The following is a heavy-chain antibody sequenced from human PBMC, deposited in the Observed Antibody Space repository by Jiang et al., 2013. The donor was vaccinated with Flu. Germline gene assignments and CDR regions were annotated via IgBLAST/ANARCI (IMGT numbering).Heavy chain of an antibody. CDR3: ARAPQNSGNYYLMRLGGY. D-gene: IGHD1-26*01. Sequence: SGAEVKKPGASVKVSCKSSGYTFTDYYLHWVRQAPGQGLEWVGRINPNNGGTNYAQKFQGRVTMTRDTSISTAYMELSRLRSDDTAVYYCARAPQNSGNYYLMRLGGYWGQGTLVTVSS. CDR1: GYTFTDYY. J-gene: IGHJ4*02. CDR2: INPNNGGT. V-gene: IGHV1-2*06.